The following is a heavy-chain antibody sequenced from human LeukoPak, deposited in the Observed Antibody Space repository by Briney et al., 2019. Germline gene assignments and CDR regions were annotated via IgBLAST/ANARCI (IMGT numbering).Heavy chain of an antibody. CDR3: AKDFILIGY. J-gene: IGHJ4*02. Sequence: PGRSLRLSCAASGFSFSNFAMHWVRQAPGKGLEWVAVTSYDGSHKYYADSVKGRFTISRDNSKNTLFLQMNSLRAEDTAVYYCAKDFILIGYWGQGTLVTVSS. V-gene: IGHV3-30*04. D-gene: IGHD3-9*01. CDR1: GFSFSNFA. CDR2: TSYDGSHK.